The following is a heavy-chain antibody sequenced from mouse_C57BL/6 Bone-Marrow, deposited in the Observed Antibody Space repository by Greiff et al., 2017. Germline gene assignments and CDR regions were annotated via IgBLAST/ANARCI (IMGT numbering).Heavy chain of an antibody. CDR2: IYPGDGDT. CDR3: ARENYYGSKGY. J-gene: IGHJ2*01. V-gene: IGHV1-82*01. D-gene: IGHD1-1*01. CDR1: GYAFSSSW. Sequence: VQLQQSGPELVKPGASVKISCKASGYAFSSSWLNWVKQRPGKGLEWIGRIYPGDGDTNYNGKFKGKATLTADKSSSTAYMQLSSLTSEESAVDFCARENYYGSKGYWGQGTTLTVSS.